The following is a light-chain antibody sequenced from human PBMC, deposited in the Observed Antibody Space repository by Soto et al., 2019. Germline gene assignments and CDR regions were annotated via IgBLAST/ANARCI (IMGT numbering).Light chain of an antibody. CDR3: QQYNNWPQYT. CDR1: QSVSSN. J-gene: IGKJ2*01. V-gene: IGKV3-15*01. CDR2: GAS. Sequence: EIVMTQSPATLSVSPGERATLSCRASQSVSSNLAWYQQKPGQAPRLLINGASTRATGIPARFSGSGSGTEFTLTISSLQSEDFAVYYRQQYNNWPQYTFGQGTKLEIK.